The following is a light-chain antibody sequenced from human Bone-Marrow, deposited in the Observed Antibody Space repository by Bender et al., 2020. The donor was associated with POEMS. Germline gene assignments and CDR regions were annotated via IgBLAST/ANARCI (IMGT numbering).Light chain of an antibody. J-gene: IGLJ2*01. CDR1: QLGHKY. Sequence: SSELTQPPSVSVSPGQTAIITCSGDQLGHKYACWYRQKPGQAPLLVIYEDTQRPSGVPDRFSGSKSGTTASLTVSGLQAEDEATYYCCSYAGDNDLVFGGGTKLTVL. CDR3: CSYAGDNDLV. V-gene: IGLV3-1*01. CDR2: EDT.